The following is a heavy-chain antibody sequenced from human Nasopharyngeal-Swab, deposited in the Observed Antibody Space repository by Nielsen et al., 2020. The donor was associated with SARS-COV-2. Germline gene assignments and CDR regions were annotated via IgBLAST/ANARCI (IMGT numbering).Heavy chain of an antibody. Sequence: SETLSLTCTVSGGSISSGGYYWSSIRQHPGKGLEWIGYIYYSGSTYYNPSLKSRVTISVDTSKNQFSLKLSSVTAADTAVYYCARANTMVRGVIDYWGQGTLVTVSS. CDR3: ARANTMVRGVIDY. J-gene: IGHJ4*02. D-gene: IGHD3-10*01. V-gene: IGHV4-31*03. CDR1: GGSISSGGYY. CDR2: IYYSGST.